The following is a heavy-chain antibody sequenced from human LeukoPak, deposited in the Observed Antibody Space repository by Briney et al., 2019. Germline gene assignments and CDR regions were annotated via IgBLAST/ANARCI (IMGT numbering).Heavy chain of an antibody. D-gene: IGHD3-22*01. CDR2: IYTSGST. CDR1: GGSISSGNYY. J-gene: IGHJ4*02. CDR3: ARESDLSHYDRTDY. Sequence: SETLSLTCTVSGGSISSGNYYWSWIRQPAGKGLEWIARIYTSGSTNYNPTLKSRVTISADTSKNQFFLKLSSVTAADTAVYYCARESDLSHYDRTDYWGQGTLVTVSS. V-gene: IGHV4-61*02.